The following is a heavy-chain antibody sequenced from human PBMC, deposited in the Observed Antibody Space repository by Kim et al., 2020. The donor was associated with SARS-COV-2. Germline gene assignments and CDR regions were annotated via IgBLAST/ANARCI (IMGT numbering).Heavy chain of an antibody. CDR3: ARAQTRITIFGVVITYYYMDI. J-gene: IGHJ6*03. CDR2: MNPNSGNT. D-gene: IGHD3-3*01. CDR1: GYTFTSYD. Sequence: ASVKVSCKAPGYTFTSYDINWVRQATGQGLEWMGWMNPNSGNTGYAQKFQGRVTMTRNTSISTAYMQLSSLRSEDTAVYYCARAQTRITIFGVVITYYYMDIWGKETTVTVSS. V-gene: IGHV1-8*01.